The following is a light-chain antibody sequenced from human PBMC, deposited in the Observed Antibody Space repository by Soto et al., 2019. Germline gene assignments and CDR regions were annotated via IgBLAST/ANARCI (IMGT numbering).Light chain of an antibody. J-gene: IGLJ2*01. Sequence: QSVLTQPASVSGSPGQSITISCTGTSSDVSGYNYVSWYQQHPGKAPKLMIYDVSNRPLGVSNRFSGSKSGNTASLTISGLQAEDGADYHCSSYTTSSTLVFGGGTQLTVL. CDR2: DVS. CDR1: SSDVSGYNY. V-gene: IGLV2-14*01. CDR3: SSYTTSSTLV.